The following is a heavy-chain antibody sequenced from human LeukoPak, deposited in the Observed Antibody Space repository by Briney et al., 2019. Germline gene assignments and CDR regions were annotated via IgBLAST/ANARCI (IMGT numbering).Heavy chain of an antibody. CDR3: ARRPSSSWRNWFDP. CDR2: INHSGST. Sequence: SETLSLTCAVYGGSFSGYYWSWIRQPPGKGLEWIGEINHSGSTNYNPSLKSRVTISVDTSKNQFSLKLSSVTAADTAVYYCARRPSSSWRNWFDPWGQGTLVTVSS. V-gene: IGHV4-34*01. CDR1: GGSFSGYY. D-gene: IGHD6-13*01. J-gene: IGHJ5*02.